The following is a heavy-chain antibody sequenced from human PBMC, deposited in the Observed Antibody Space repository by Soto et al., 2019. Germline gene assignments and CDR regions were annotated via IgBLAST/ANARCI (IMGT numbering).Heavy chain of an antibody. CDR2: ISSSSSYI. J-gene: IGHJ6*02. D-gene: IGHD3-3*01. Sequence: WWSLRLSCAASGFTFSSYSMNWFRQAPGKGLEWVSSISSSSSYIYYADSVKGRFTISRDNAKNSLYLQMNSLRAEDTAVYYCARDGRTITIFGVVILRPLYGMDVWGQGTTVTVSS. CDR3: ARDGRTITIFGVVILRPLYGMDV. CDR1: GFTFSSYS. V-gene: IGHV3-21*01.